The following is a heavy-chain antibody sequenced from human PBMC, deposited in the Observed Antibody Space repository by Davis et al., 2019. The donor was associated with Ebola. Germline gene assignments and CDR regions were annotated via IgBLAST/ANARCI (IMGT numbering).Heavy chain of an antibody. CDR1: GYTFTSFG. D-gene: IGHD4-17*01. Sequence: ASVKVSCKTSGYTFTSFGITWVRQAPGQGLEWMGWISGYNGNTNNPQKFQGRVTMTIDTSTSTAYMDLRGLRSDDTAMYYCATANTMTTEGRFDYWGQGTLVTVSS. CDR3: ATANTMTTEGRFDY. J-gene: IGHJ4*02. CDR2: ISGYNGNT. V-gene: IGHV1-18*01.